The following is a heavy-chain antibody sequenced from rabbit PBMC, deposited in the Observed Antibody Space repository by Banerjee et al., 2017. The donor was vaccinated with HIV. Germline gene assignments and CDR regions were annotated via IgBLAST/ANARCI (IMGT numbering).Heavy chain of an antibody. CDR1: GFSFSSYW. J-gene: IGHJ4*01. Sequence: QSLEESGGDLVKPGASPTLTCTASGFSFSSYWICWVRQAPGKGLEWIACIYGGNSGSTYYASWAKGRFTISKTSSPTVTLQMTSLTAADTATYFCASDISNSHWGLWGPGTLVTVS. V-gene: IGHV1S40*01. CDR2: IYGGNSGST. D-gene: IGHD1-1*01. CDR3: ASDISNSHWGL.